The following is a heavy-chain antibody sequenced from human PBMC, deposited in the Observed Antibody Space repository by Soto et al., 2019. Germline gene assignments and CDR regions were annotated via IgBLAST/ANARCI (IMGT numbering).Heavy chain of an antibody. J-gene: IGHJ4*02. CDR2: IWYDGSNK. Sequence: QVQLVESGGGVVQPGRSLRLSCAASGFTFSSYGMHWVRQAPGKGLEWVAVIWYDGSNKYYADSVKGRFTISRDNSKNTLSLQMNSLRAEDTAVYYCARDGGHGDLDYWGQGTLVTVSS. D-gene: IGHD4-17*01. V-gene: IGHV3-33*01. CDR1: GFTFSSYG. CDR3: ARDGGHGDLDY.